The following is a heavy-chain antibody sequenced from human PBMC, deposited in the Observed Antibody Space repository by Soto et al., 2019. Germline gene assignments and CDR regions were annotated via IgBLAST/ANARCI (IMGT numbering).Heavy chain of an antibody. Sequence: SETLSLTCAVSGGSISSSNWWSWVRQPPGKGLEWIGEIYHSGSTNYNPSLKSRVTISVDTSKNQFSLKLSSVTAADTAVYYCARRGYSNYFFDYWGQGTLVTVSS. J-gene: IGHJ4*02. D-gene: IGHD4-4*01. CDR2: IYHSGST. CDR1: GGSISSSNW. V-gene: IGHV4-4*02. CDR3: ARRGYSNYFFDY.